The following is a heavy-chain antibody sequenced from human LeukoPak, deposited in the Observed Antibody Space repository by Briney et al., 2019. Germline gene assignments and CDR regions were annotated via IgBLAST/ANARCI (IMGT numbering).Heavy chain of an antibody. Sequence: PSETLSLTCAVSGGSISSSNWWSWVRQPPGKGLEWIGSIYYSGSTYYNPSLKSRVTISVDTSKNQFSLKLSSVTAADTAVYYCARDDCSGGSCYSGGKNYWGQGTLVTVSS. D-gene: IGHD2-15*01. CDR1: GGSISSSNW. CDR2: IYYSGST. J-gene: IGHJ4*02. CDR3: ARDDCSGGSCYSGGKNY. V-gene: IGHV4-4*02.